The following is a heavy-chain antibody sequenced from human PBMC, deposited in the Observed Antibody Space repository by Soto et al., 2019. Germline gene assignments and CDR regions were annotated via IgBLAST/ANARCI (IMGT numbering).Heavy chain of an antibody. CDR1: GFTFSSYG. CDR3: ATPPSHGRDV. Sequence: QVQLVESGGGVVQPGRSLRLSCAASGFTFSSYGMHWVRQAPGKGLEWVAVISYDGSNKYYADSVKGRFTISRDNSKNTLYLQMNSLRAEDTAVSYCATPPSHGRDVWGQGTTVTVSS. CDR2: ISYDGSNK. J-gene: IGHJ6*02. V-gene: IGHV3-30*03.